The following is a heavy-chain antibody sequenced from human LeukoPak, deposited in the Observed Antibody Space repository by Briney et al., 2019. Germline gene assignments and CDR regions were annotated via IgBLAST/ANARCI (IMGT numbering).Heavy chain of an antibody. Sequence: GGSLRLSCAASGFAVSSNYMTWVRQAPGKGLEWVSFIYRDGTTYYADSVKGRFTISRDNSKNTLYLQMSSLRAEDTAVYYCVRAYSGSYYRPYFFDYWGQGTLVTVSS. CDR3: VRAYSGSYYRPYFFDY. CDR2: IYRDGTT. V-gene: IGHV3-66*01. D-gene: IGHD1-26*01. J-gene: IGHJ4*02. CDR1: GFAVSSNY.